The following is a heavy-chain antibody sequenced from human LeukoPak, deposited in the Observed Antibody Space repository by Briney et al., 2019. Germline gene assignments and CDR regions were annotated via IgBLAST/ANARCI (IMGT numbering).Heavy chain of an antibody. CDR3: ARAFGVVIMGDAFDI. CDR1: GFTFSTYN. Sequence: GGSLRLSCGASGFTFSTYNMNWVRQAPGKGLEWVAVISYDGSNRYYADSVKGRFTISRDNSKNTLYLQMNSLRAEDTAVYYCARAFGVVIMGDAFDIWGQGTMVTVSS. CDR2: ISYDGSNR. J-gene: IGHJ3*02. D-gene: IGHD3-3*01. V-gene: IGHV3-30-3*01.